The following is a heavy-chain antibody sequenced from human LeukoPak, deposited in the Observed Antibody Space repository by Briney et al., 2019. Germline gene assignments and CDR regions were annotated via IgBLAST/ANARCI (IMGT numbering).Heavy chain of an antibody. CDR2: ISPSGDIT. D-gene: IGHD3-10*02. CDR3: AELGITMIGGV. CDR1: GFTFSNHG. Sequence: GGSLRLSCTASGFTFSNHGMDWVRQAPGKGLEWVSGISPSGDITYYADSVKGRFTISRDNAKNSLYLQMNSLRAEDTAVYYCAELGITMIGGVWGKGTTVTISS. V-gene: IGHV3-23*01. J-gene: IGHJ6*04.